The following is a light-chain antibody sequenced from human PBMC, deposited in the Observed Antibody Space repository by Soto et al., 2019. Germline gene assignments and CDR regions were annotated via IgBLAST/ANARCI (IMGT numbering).Light chain of an antibody. CDR1: NSRSGSNY. CDR2: RHD. V-gene: IGLV1-47*01. J-gene: IGLJ1*01. Sequence: QSVLPQPPSASGTPGQRVTISCSTTNSRSGSNYVYWYQQLPGAAPKLLIYRHDQRPSGVPDRFSASKSGTSASLAISGLRSEDEDDYFCAKWDDSRRVYVFGSGTKLTVL. CDR3: AKWDDSRRVYV.